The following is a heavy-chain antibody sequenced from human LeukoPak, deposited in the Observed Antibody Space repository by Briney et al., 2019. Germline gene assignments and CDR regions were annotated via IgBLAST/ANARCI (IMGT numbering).Heavy chain of an antibody. CDR3: AREGYSSRDRFDY. Sequence: GASVKVSCKASGGTFSSYIISWVRQAPGQGLEWMGEIISIFGPANYAQRFQGRVTITADKSTNTAYMELSSLRSDDSAVYYCAREGYSSRDRFDYWGQGTLVTVSS. V-gene: IGHV1-69*06. CDR1: GGTFSSYI. J-gene: IGHJ4*02. D-gene: IGHD6-13*01. CDR2: IISIFGPA.